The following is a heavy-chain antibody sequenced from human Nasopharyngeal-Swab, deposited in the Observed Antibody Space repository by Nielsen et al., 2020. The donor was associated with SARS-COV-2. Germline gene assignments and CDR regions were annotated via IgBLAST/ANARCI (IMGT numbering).Heavy chain of an antibody. V-gene: IGHV4-30-4*08. J-gene: IGHJ4*02. CDR1: GGSISSSSYY. CDR2: IYYSGST. CDR3: ARGHGPSTHVDY. D-gene: IGHD2-2*01. Sequence: SETLSLTCTVSGGSISSSSYYWGWIRQPPGKGLEWIGYIYYSGSTYYNPSLKSRVTISVDTSKNQFSLKLSSVTAADTAVYYCARGHGPSTHVDYWGQGTLVTVSS.